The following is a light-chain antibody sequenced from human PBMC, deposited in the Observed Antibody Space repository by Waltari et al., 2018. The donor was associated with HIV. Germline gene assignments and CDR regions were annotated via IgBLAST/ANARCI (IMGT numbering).Light chain of an antibody. CDR2: AAS. CDR1: QSVSSPY. Sequence: EIVLTQSPGTLSLSPGERGTLSCRASQSVSSPYLAWYQQNPGQAPRLLIYAASSRASGILDRVGGSGSGTDFTLTISRLEPEDVAVYDCQQYGSAPQTFGQGTKVEIK. CDR3: QQYGSAPQT. V-gene: IGKV3-20*01. J-gene: IGKJ1*01.